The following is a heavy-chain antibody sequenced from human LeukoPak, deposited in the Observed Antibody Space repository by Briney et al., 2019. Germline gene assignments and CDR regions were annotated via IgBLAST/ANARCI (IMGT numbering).Heavy chain of an antibody. CDR1: GFTFSSYA. V-gene: IGHV3-30*04. Sequence: PGRSLRISCAASGFTFSSYAMHWVRQAPGKGLEWVAVISYDGSNKYYADSVKGRFTISRDNSKNTLYLQMNSLRAEDTAVYYCARILTSRHYYYGMDVWGQGTTVTVSS. J-gene: IGHJ6*02. CDR2: ISYDGSNK. D-gene: IGHD3-9*01. CDR3: ARILTSRHYYYGMDV.